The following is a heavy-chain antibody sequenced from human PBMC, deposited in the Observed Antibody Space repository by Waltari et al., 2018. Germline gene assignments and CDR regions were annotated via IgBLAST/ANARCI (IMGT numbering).Heavy chain of an antibody. CDR1: GGSISSYY. CDR2: IYYSGST. J-gene: IGHJ6*03. V-gene: IGHV4-59*01. CDR3: ARAYYYCSSTSCYEGGRLLYYYYMDV. Sequence: QVQLQESGPGLVKPSETLSLTCTVSGGSISSYYWSWIRQPPGKGLEWIGYIYYSGSTNYNPPLKSRVAISVDTSKNQFSLKLSSVTAADTAVYYWARAYYYCSSTSCYEGGRLLYYYYMDVWGKGTTVTVSS. D-gene: IGHD2-2*01.